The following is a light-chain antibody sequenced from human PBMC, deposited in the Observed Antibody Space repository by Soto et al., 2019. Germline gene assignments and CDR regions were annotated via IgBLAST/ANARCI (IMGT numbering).Light chain of an antibody. CDR3: LQRSGWPWT. Sequence: EIVLTQSPATLSLSPGERATLSCRASQSVSSYLAWYQQKPGQAPRLLIYDASNRATDIPARFSGSGSGTXXXLXIXSXEPEDFAVYYCLQRSGWPWTFGQGTKVEIK. J-gene: IGKJ1*01. CDR2: DAS. CDR1: QSVSSY. V-gene: IGKV3-11*01.